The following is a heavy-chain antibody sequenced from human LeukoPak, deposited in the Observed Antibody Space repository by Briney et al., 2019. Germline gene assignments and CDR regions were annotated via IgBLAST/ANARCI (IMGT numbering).Heavy chain of an antibody. CDR3: ARGYYDSSDYEYFQH. V-gene: IGHV1-46*01. J-gene: IGHJ1*01. D-gene: IGHD3-22*01. Sequence: ASVKVSCKASGYTFTNYYIHWVRQAPGQGLECMGIINPSGGSTSYAQKFQGRVTMTRDMSTSTVYMELSRLRSDDTAVYFCARGYYDSSDYEYFQHWGQGTLVTVSS. CDR1: GYTFTNYY. CDR2: INPSGGST.